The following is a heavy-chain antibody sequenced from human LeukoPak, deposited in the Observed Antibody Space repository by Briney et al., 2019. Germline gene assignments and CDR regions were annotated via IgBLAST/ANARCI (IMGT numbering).Heavy chain of an antibody. D-gene: IGHD6-19*01. CDR1: GFTFSDYY. J-gene: IGHJ4*02. CDR3: AKDVGSGWLGHYFDY. V-gene: IGHV3-11*01. Sequence: GGSLRLSCAASGFTFSDYYMSWIRQAPGKGLEWVSDISSSGSTIYYADSVKGRFTISRDNSKNTLYLQMNSLRAEDTAVYYCAKDVGSGWLGHYFDYWGQGTLVTVSS. CDR2: ISSSGSTI.